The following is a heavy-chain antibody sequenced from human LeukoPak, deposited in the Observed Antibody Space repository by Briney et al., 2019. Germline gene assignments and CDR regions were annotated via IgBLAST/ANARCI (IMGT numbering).Heavy chain of an antibody. D-gene: IGHD6-19*01. CDR3: ATSIGYSSGWYAY. CDR2: ISYDGSNK. J-gene: IGHJ4*02. CDR1: GFTFSSYA. V-gene: IGHV3-30*04. Sequence: PGRSLRLSCAASGFTFSSYAMHWVRQAPGKGLEWVAVISYDGSNKYYADSVKGRFTISRDNSKNTLYLQMNSLRAEDTAVYYCATSIGYSSGWYAYWGQGTLVTVSS.